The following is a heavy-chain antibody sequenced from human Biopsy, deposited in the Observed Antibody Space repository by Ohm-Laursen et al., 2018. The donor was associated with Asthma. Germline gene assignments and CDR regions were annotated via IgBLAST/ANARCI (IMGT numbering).Heavy chain of an antibody. CDR3: AREVLSSWSFDY. CDR2: ISSHSAYI. J-gene: IGHJ4*02. V-gene: IGHV3-21*01. Sequence: GSQTLSCTASGFSYNTYKMNWVRQASGKALEWVSSISSHSAYIYYADSVKGRFTISRDNAKNSVYLLMNSLRVEDTAVYYCAREVLSSWSFDYWGQGTLVTVSS. D-gene: IGHD6-13*01. CDR1: GFSYNTYK.